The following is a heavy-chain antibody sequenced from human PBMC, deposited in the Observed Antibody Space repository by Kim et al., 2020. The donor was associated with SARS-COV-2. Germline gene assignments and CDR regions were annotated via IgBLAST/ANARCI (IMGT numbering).Heavy chain of an antibody. V-gene: IGHV2-70*11. CDR3: ARTYSSGWAPDYFDY. CDR2: IDWDDDK. CDR1: GFSLSTSGMC. J-gene: IGHJ4*02. Sequence: SGPTLVNPTQTLTLTCTFSGFSLSTSGMCVSWIRQPPGKALEWLARIDWDDDKYYSTSLKTRLTISKDTSKNQVVLTMTNMDPVDTATYYCARTYSSGWAPDYFDYWGQGTLVTVSS. D-gene: IGHD6-19*01.